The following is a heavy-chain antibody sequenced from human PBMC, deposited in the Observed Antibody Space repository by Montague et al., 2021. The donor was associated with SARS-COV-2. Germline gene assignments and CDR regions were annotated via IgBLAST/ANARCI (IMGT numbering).Heavy chain of an antibody. CDR1: GGPISGSSDY. CDR3: ARREYSYGWGD. V-gene: IGHV4-39*01. Sequence: SETLSLTCTVTGGPISGSSDYWGWIRQSPGKGLEWIASVDYSGNTYYSPSLKSRLTISVDTSKNQFSLKLNSVTAADTALYYCARREYSYGWGDWGQGTLAT. J-gene: IGHJ4*02. D-gene: IGHD5-18*01. CDR2: VDYSGNT.